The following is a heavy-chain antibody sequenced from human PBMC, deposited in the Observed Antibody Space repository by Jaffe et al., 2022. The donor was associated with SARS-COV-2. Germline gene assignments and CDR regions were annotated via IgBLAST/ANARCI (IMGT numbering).Heavy chain of an antibody. CDR2: INHSGST. CDR3: ARVHSARWMVGHTSPHPYYYYGMDV. Sequence: QVQLQQWGAGLLKPSETLSLTCAVYGGSFSGYYWSWIRQPPGKGLEWIGEINHSGSTNYNPSLKSRVTISVDTSKNQFSLKLSSVTAADTAVYYCARVHSARWMVGHTSPHPYYYYGMDVWGQGTTVTVSS. D-gene: IGHD5-12*01. V-gene: IGHV4-34*01. J-gene: IGHJ6*02. CDR1: GGSFSGYY.